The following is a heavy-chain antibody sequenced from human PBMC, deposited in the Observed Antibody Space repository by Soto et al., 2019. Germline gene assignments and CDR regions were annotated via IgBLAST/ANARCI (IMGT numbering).Heavy chain of an antibody. V-gene: IGHV1-46*01. CDR1: GYTFTSYY. Sequence: ASVKVSCKASGYTFTSYYMHWVRQAPGQGLEWMGIINPSGGSTSYAQKFQGRVTMTRDTSTSTVYMELSSLRSEDTAVYYCARSPDPYYDILTGYLVPYGMDVWGQGTTVTV. CDR2: INPSGGST. D-gene: IGHD3-9*01. CDR3: ARSPDPYYDILTGYLVPYGMDV. J-gene: IGHJ6*02.